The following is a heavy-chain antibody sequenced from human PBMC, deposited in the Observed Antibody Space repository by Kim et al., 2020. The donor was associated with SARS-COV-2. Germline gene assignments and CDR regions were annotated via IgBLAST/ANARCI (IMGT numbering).Heavy chain of an antibody. CDR2: INSDGSST. CDR1: GFTFSSYW. CDR3: ARVRGRADEFDY. J-gene: IGHJ4*02. V-gene: IGHV3-74*01. Sequence: GGSLRLSCAASGFTFSSYWMHWVRQAPGKGLVWVSRINSDGSSTSYADSVKGRFTISRDNAKNTLYLQMNSLRAEDTAVYYCARVRGRADEFDYWGQGTLVTVSS. D-gene: IGHD3-10*01.